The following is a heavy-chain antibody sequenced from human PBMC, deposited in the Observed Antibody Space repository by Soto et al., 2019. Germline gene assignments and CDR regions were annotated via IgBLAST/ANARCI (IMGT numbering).Heavy chain of an antibody. V-gene: IGHV3-30-3*01. D-gene: IGHD6-6*01. J-gene: IGHJ4*02. CDR2: ISYDGSNK. CDR3: ARGGSSSDY. Sequence: MKWVRQAPGKGLEWVAVISYDGSNKYYADSVKGRFTISRDNSKNTLYLQMNSLRAEDTAVYYCARGGSSSDYWGQGTLVTVSS.